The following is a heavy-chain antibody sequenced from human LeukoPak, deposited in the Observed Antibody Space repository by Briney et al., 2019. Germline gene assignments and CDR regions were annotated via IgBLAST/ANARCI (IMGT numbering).Heavy chain of an antibody. D-gene: IGHD6-13*01. CDR1: GYTFTSYG. Sequence: GASVKVSCKASGYTFTSYGISCVRQATGQGLEWMGWISAYNGNTNYAQKLQGRVTMTTDTSTSTAYMELRSLRSDDTAVYYCARVWLIAAAGRAWFDPWGQGTLVTVSS. J-gene: IGHJ5*02. CDR3: ARVWLIAAAGRAWFDP. CDR2: ISAYNGNT. V-gene: IGHV1-18*04.